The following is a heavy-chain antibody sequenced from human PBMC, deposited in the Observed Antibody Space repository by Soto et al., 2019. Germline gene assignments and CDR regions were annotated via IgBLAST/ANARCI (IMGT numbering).Heavy chain of an antibody. CDR1: GFTFSNTD. CDR2: IGFAGDT. J-gene: IGHJ5*02. V-gene: IGHV3-13*01. D-gene: IGHD3-10*01. Sequence: GGSLRLSCVASGFTFSNTDMHWVRQAPGRGLEWVSCIGFAGDTYYPDSVKGRFTISRENAKNSLYLQMSSLRAEDTAVYYCTRGIWSGPFVPRRYIAPWGQGTPVTVSS. CDR3: TRGIWSGPFVPRRYIAP.